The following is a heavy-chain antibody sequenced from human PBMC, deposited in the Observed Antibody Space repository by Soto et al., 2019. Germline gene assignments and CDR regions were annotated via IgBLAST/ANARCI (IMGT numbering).Heavy chain of an antibody. D-gene: IGHD2-2*01. Sequence: GGSLRLSCAASGFSFDDYTMHWVRQAPGKGLEWVSLINWDATRTYYTDSVKGRFTISRDNRKNSLYLQMNRLGPEDTALYFCAKDFCSRTNCYPAPRMYHYYGMDVWGQGTTFTVSS. CDR3: AKDFCSRTNCYPAPRMYHYYGMDV. CDR2: INWDATRT. J-gene: IGHJ6*02. V-gene: IGHV3-43*01. CDR1: GFSFDDYT.